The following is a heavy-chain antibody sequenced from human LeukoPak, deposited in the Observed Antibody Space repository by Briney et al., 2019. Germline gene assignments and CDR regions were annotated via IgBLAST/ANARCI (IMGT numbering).Heavy chain of an antibody. Sequence: ASVKVSCKASGYSFTTHGITWVRQAPGQGLQWVGWISTYTGNAHYAQRLQDRVTLSKDTATTTAYLEVRNLRSDDTAVYYCARDLAVLGVVFTSYMDVWGKGTPVIVSS. CDR3: ARDLAVLGVVFTSYMDV. CDR2: ISTYTGNA. J-gene: IGHJ6*03. V-gene: IGHV1-18*01. D-gene: IGHD3-3*01. CDR1: GYSFTTHG.